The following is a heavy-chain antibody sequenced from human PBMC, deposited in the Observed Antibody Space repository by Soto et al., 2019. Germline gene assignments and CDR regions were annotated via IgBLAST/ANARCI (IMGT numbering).Heavy chain of an antibody. CDR2: IYPGDSDT. V-gene: IGHV5-51*01. CDR1: GYSFTSYW. D-gene: IGHD2-2*01. Sequence: GESLKISCKASGYSFTSYWIAWVRRMPGKGLEWMGIIYPGDSDTRYSPSFQGQVTISADKSINTAFLQWSSLRASDTAMYYCARPKDNVVLPALVGPFDIWGQGTMVTVSS. CDR3: ARPKDNVVLPALVGPFDI. J-gene: IGHJ3*02.